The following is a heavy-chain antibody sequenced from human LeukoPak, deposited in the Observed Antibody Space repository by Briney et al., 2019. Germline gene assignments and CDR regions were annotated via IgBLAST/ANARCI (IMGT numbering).Heavy chain of an antibody. D-gene: IGHD4-17*01. CDR2: INHSGST. J-gene: IGHJ4*02. Sequence: PSETLSLTCAVYGGSFSGYYWSWIRQPPGKGLEWMGEINHSGSTNYNPSLKSRVTISVDTSKNQFSLKLSSVTAADTAVYYCARLHDLGSDGDYACFDYWGQGTLVTVSS. CDR1: GGSFSGYY. V-gene: IGHV4-34*01. CDR3: ARLHDLGSDGDYACFDY.